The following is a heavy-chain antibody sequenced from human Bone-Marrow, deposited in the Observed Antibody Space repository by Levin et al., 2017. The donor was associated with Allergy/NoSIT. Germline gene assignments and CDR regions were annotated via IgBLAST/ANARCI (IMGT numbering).Heavy chain of an antibody. CDR2: IYHSGST. V-gene: IGHV4-61*01. CDR3: ARSRGGVALDL. CDR1: GGSVNSDRSY. J-gene: IGHJ2*01. D-gene: IGHD3-3*01. Sequence: SQTLSLTCTVSGGSVNSDRSYWSWIRQPPGKGLEWIGYIYHSGSTNYNPSLKSRVTISVDTSKNQFSLKLSSVTAADTAVYYCARSRGGVALDLWGRGTLVTVSS.